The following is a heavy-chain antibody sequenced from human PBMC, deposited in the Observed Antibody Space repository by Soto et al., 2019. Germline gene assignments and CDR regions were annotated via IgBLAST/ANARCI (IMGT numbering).Heavy chain of an antibody. CDR1: GFTFSGSA. CDR2: IRSKANNYAT. CDR3: NNKQVYYGMDD. Sequence: EVQLVESGGGLVQPGGSLKLSCAASGFTFSGSAVHWVRQASGKGLEWVGRIRSKANNYATAYAASVQGRFTIFRDNLKNKAYLKKNSMKTEETDVYYCNNKQVYYGMDDWGQGTTVNVSS. J-gene: IGHJ6*02. V-gene: IGHV3-73*02.